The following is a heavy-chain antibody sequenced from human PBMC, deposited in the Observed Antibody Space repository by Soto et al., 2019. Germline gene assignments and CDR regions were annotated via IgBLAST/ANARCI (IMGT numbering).Heavy chain of an antibody. J-gene: IGHJ4*02. V-gene: IGHV3-30-3*01. CDR1: GFTFSSSP. CDR2: ISYDGIIK. CDR3: VRDKIRSPPDYCDD. Sequence: QVQLVESGGGVVQPGRSLRLSCEASGFTFSSSPMHWVRQAPGKGLEWVAVISYDGIIKVYADSVQGRFTISRDISKNTLYLQMNSLRTEDTAVYYCVRDKIRSPPDYCDDWGQGTLVTVSS.